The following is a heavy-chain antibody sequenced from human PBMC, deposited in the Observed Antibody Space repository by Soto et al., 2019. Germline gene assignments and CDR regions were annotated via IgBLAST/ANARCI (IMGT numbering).Heavy chain of an antibody. J-gene: IGHJ3*02. Sequence: ASVKVSCKASGYTFTSYGISWVRQAPGQGLEWMGWISAYNGNTNYAQKLQGRVTMATDTSTSTAYMELRSLRSDDTDVYYCARESVLSDRSSMAFDIWGQGTMVTVSS. CDR2: ISAYNGNT. V-gene: IGHV1-18*01. CDR1: GYTFTSYG. D-gene: IGHD2-2*01. CDR3: ARESVLSDRSSMAFDI.